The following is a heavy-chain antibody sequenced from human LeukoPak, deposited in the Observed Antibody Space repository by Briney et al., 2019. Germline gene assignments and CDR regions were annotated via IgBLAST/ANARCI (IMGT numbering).Heavy chain of an antibody. J-gene: IGHJ5*02. D-gene: IGHD4-17*01. CDR3: ASGDYGDYGGWFDP. Sequence: SETLSLTCAVYGGSFSGYYWSWIRQPPGKELEWIGEINHSGSTNYNPSLKSRVTISVDTSKNQFSLKLSSVTAADTAVYYCASGDYGDYGGWFDPWGQGTLVTVSS. V-gene: IGHV4-34*01. CDR1: GGSFSGYY. CDR2: INHSGST.